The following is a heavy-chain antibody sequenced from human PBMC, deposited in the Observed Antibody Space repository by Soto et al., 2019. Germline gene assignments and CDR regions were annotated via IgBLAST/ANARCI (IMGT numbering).Heavy chain of an antibody. D-gene: IGHD1-26*01. Sequence: ASVEVSCKAPRDTFTSYDINWVLQAPGEGLECMGVINPHGGSTAYAQKFKGRVTLTRDTSASTVYMEVSSLTSEDTAMYYCARSSGGNVGIIIEGTNWCAPWGQGTLVTVSS. CDR1: RDTFTSYD. CDR2: INPHGGST. V-gene: IGHV1-46*01. CDR3: ARSSGGNVGIIIEGTNWCAP. J-gene: IGHJ5*02.